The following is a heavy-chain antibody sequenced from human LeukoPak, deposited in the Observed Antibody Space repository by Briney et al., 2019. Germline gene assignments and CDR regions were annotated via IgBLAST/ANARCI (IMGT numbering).Heavy chain of an antibody. Sequence: GGSLRLSCAASGFTFSSYTIHWVRQAPGKGLEWVSCISSSTTYIYYADSVKGRFTISRDNAKNSVFLRMNSLRDEDTAMYYCSRFGATQPPFDSWGQGTLVTVSS. CDR1: GFTFSSYT. V-gene: IGHV3-21*01. D-gene: IGHD1-26*01. J-gene: IGHJ4*02. CDR3: SRFGATQPPFDS. CDR2: ISSSTTYI.